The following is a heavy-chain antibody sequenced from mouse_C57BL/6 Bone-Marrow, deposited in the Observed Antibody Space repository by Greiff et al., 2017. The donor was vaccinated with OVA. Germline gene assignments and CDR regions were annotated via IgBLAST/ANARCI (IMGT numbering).Heavy chain of an antibody. J-gene: IGHJ3*01. Sequence: EVKLVESGGGLVQPGESLKLSCESNEYEFPSHDMSWVRKTPEKRLELVAAINSDGGSTYYPDTMERRFIISRDNTKKTLYLQMSSLRSEDTALYYCAPIYYGNEGFAYWGQGTLVTVSA. V-gene: IGHV5-2*01. CDR2: INSDGGST. CDR1: EYEFPSHD. CDR3: APIYYGNEGFAY. D-gene: IGHD2-1*01.